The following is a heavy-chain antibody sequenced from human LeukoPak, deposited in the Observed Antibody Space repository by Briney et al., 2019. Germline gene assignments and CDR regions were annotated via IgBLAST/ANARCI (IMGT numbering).Heavy chain of an antibody. Sequence: GRSLRLSCAASGFTFSSYGMHWVRQAPGKGLEWVAVISYDGSNKYYADSVKGRFTISRDNSKNTLYLQMNSLRAEDTAVYYCAKEGSGWYLLCDYWGQGTLVTVPS. J-gene: IGHJ4*02. CDR2: ISYDGSNK. CDR1: GFTFSSYG. V-gene: IGHV3-30*18. CDR3: AKEGSGWYLLCDY. D-gene: IGHD6-19*01.